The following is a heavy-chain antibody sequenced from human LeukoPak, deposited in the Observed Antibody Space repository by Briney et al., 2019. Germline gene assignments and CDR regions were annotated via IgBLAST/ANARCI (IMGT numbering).Heavy chain of an antibody. CDR1: GFSFTCSV. V-gene: IGHV1-58*02. J-gene: IGHJ3*02. Sequence: GTSVKVSCKASGFSFTCSVIQWVRQARGQRLEWIGWIVVGSGNTNYAQKFQERVTITRDRSTSTAYMELSSLRSEDTALYYCATHSSRWYDHDAFDIWGQGTMVTVSS. CDR2: IVVGSGNT. D-gene: IGHD6-19*01. CDR3: ATHSSRWYDHDAFDI.